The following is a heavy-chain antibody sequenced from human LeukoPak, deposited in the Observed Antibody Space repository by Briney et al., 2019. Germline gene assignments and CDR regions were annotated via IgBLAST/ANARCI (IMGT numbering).Heavy chain of an antibody. J-gene: IGHJ5*02. Sequence: PSETLSLTRTVSGGSISSYYWSWTRQPPGKGLEWIGYISHTGNTNYNPSLTGRLTISLDTSKNQVSLKVTSVTAADTAVYYCARSEAIYSSSVSRFDPWGQGTLVTVSS. CDR1: GGSISSYY. V-gene: IGHV4-59*01. CDR3: ARSEAIYSSSVSRFDP. CDR2: ISHTGNT. D-gene: IGHD6-13*01.